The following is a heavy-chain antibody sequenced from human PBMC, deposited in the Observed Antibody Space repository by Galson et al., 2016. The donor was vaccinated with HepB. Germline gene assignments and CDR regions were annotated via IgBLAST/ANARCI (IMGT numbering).Heavy chain of an antibody. CDR2: IKQDGSEK. CDR3: AREDMLRGLNCFDY. V-gene: IGHV3-7*01. Sequence: SLRLSCAASGFTFSSYWMSWVRQAPGKGLEWVANIKQDGSEKYYVDSVKGRFTISRDNAKSSLYLQMNSLRAEDTAVYYCAREDMLRGLNCFDYWGQGTLVTVSS. D-gene: IGHD3-10*01. CDR1: GFTFSSYW. J-gene: IGHJ4*02.